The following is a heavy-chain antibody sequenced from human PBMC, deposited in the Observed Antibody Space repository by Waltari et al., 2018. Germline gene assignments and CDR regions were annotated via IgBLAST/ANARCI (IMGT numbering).Heavy chain of an antibody. CDR3: ARGNGGGDAFDI. CDR1: RPRSPSYR. D-gene: IGHD3-16*01. V-gene: IGHV3-21*01. CDR2: ISSSRSYR. J-gene: IGHJ3*02. Sequence: VHMVVSGRGLVNTGVSLTRSGPVPRPRSPSYRMRWVRQALGKGVWWVSAISSSRSYRYYADSVKGRCTISRDNAKNSLYLQMNSLRAEDTAVYYCARGNGGGDAFDIWGQGTMVTVSS.